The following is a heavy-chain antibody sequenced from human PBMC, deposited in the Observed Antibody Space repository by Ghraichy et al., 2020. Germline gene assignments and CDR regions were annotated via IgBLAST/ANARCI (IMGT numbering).Heavy chain of an antibody. D-gene: IGHD5-18*01. CDR3: AADPKTREANTAMVTG. CDR1: GGSFSGYY. CDR2: INHSGST. Sequence: SETLSLTCAVYGGSFSGYYWSWIRQPPGKGLEWIGEINHSGSTNYNPSLKSRVTISVDTSKNQFSLKLSSVTAADTAVYYCAADPKTREANTAMVTGWGQGTLVTVSS. J-gene: IGHJ4*02. V-gene: IGHV4-34*01.